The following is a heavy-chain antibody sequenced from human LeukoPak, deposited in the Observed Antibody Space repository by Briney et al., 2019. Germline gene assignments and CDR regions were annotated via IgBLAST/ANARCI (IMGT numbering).Heavy chain of an antibody. CDR2: IIPIFGTA. CDR3: ARVSGSYLRL. CDR1: GGTFCSYA. V-gene: IGHV1-69*05. D-gene: IGHD1-26*01. Sequence: EASVKVSCKASGGTFCSYAISWVRQAPGQGLEWMGRIIPIFGTANYAQKFQGRVTITTDESTSTAYMELSRLRSEDTAVYYCARVSGSYLRLWGQGTLVTVSS. J-gene: IGHJ4*02.